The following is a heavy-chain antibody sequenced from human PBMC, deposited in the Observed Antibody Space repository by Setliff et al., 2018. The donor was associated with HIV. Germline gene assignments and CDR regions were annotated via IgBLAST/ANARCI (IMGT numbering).Heavy chain of an antibody. J-gene: IGHJ4*02. CDR1: GGSISSGSYY. V-gene: IGHV4-61*09. Sequence: SETLSLTCTVSGGSISSGSYYWTWIRQPAGKGLEWIGQIYTSGSTNYNPSLKSRVIISVDTSKNQFSLKLSSVTAADTAVYYCATNRVGNYPLDYWGRGTLVTVSS. CDR2: IYTSGST. D-gene: IGHD1-7*01. CDR3: ATNRVGNYPLDY.